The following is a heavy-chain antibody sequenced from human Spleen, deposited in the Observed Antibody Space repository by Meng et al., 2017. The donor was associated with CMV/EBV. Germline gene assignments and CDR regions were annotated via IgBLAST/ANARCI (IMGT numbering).Heavy chain of an antibody. Sequence: SVKVSCKASGDSLSNYAFSWVRQAPGQGLEWMGGIIPTFGTPNYAQKFQDRVSITTDEATSTSYMDLSGLRSEDTAIYYCARDFRSGYYPIDYWGQGTLVTVSS. CDR2: IIPTFGTP. D-gene: IGHD3-3*01. CDR1: GDSLSNYA. V-gene: IGHV1-69*05. J-gene: IGHJ4*02. CDR3: ARDFRSGYYPIDY.